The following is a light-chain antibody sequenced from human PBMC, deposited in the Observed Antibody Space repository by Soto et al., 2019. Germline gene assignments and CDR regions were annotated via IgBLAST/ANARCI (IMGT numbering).Light chain of an antibody. V-gene: IGKV3-20*01. CDR3: QQYGNPPPNA. CDR1: QSISSSY. Sequence: EIVLTQSPGTLSLSPGERATLSCRASQSISSSYLASYQQKPGQAPRVLIYGASSRATGIPDRFSGSGSGTVFTLTISRLEPEDFAVYFCQQYGNPPPNAFVQGTNVEIK. J-gene: IGKJ2*01. CDR2: GAS.